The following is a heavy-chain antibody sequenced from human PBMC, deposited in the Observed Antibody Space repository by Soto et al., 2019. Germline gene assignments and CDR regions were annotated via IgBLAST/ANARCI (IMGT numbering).Heavy chain of an antibody. CDR2: ISAHTGNT. V-gene: IGHV1-18*01. Sequence: ASVKVSCKASNYTLTSHGINWVRQAPGQGLERMGWISAHTGNTNYAQKFQGRVTMTTDTSTSSAYMELWSLRSDDTAVYYCARYLDNILTVYYYYYAMDVWGQGTTVTVSS. D-gene: IGHD3-9*01. CDR1: NYTLTSHG. CDR3: ARYLDNILTVYYYYYAMDV. J-gene: IGHJ6*02.